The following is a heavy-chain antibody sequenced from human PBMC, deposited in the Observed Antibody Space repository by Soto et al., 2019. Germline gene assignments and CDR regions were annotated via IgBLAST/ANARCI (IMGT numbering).Heavy chain of an antibody. V-gene: IGHV1-69*08. D-gene: IGHD4-17*01. CDR1: GGTFSSHT. CDR3: ARPDFGDYWDFEL. J-gene: IGHJ2*01. CDR2: IIPALGTA. Sequence: QDQLVQSGAEVKKPGSSVKVSCKASGGTFSSHTFSWVRQAPGQGLEWMGRIIPALGTATYAQKFQGRVTITADESATTVSMELNSLRSEDTAGYYCARPDFGDYWDFELWGRGTLVTVSS.